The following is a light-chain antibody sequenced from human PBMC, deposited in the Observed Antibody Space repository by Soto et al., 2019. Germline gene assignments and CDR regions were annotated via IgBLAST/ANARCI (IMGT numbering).Light chain of an antibody. J-gene: IGKJ1*01. V-gene: IGKV1-39*01. CDR2: AAS. Sequence: PYCRSASKVACCTITCRASQSIVTYLNWYLQKPGKAPKLLIYAASNLQSGVQSRFSGSGSGTDFTLTISRLRPEDFATYFCQQSDSSHPWTFGQRSKVEIK. CDR3: QQSDSSHPWT. CDR1: QSIVTY.